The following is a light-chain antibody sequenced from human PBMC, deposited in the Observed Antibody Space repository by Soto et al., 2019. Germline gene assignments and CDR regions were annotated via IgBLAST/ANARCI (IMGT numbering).Light chain of an antibody. CDR1: QSVSSSY. J-gene: IGKJ4*01. V-gene: IGKV3-20*01. Sequence: IVLTQSPGTLSLSPGERATLSCRASQSVSSSYLAWYQQKPGQAPRLLIYGASSRATGIPDRFSGSGSGTDFPLTISRLEPEDFAVYYCQQYGSSLLTFGGGTKVEIK. CDR3: QQYGSSLLT. CDR2: GAS.